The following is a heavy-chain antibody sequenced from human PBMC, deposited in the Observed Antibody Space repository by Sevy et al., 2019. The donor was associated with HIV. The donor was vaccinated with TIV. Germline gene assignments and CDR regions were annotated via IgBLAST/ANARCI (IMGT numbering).Heavy chain of an antibody. CDR3: ARDPMGSYYDSSGYYFR. J-gene: IGHJ4*02. CDR1: GFTFSSYG. Sequence: GGSLRLSCAASGFTFSSYGMHWVRQAPGKGLEWVAVIWYDGSNKYYADSVKGRFTISRDNSKNTLYLQMNSLRAEDTDVYYCARDPMGSYYDSSGYYFRWGQGTLVTVSS. CDR2: IWYDGSNK. V-gene: IGHV3-33*01. D-gene: IGHD3-22*01.